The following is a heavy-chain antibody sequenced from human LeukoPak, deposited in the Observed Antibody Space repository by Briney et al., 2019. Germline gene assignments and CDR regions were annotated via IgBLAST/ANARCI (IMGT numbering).Heavy chain of an antibody. D-gene: IGHD2/OR15-2a*01. CDR2: LNPGGDIT. CDR1: GYTFTNYY. J-gene: IGHJ4*02. V-gene: IGHV1-46*03. Sequence: GASVKVSCKTSGYTFTNYYMHWVRQAPGQGLEWVALLNPGGDITTYAQEFRGRVTMTRDTSTSTVYMELSSLRSEDTAVYYCVRGLSGTVGLYYFDHWGQGTLVTVSS. CDR3: VRGLSGTVGLYYFDH.